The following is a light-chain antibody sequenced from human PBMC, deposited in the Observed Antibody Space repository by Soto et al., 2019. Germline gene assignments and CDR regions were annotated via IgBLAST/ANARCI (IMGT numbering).Light chain of an antibody. CDR3: QQYYNAPPT. CDR2: GTS. J-gene: IGKJ3*01. Sequence: ENVLTQSPGTLSLSPGERATLSCRASQSISSSYLAWYQQKPGHAPRLIIYGTSSRATGIPDRFSGSGSGTDFTLTISRLEPEDFAVYYCQQYYNAPPTFGPGTKVDIK. CDR1: QSISSSY. V-gene: IGKV3-20*01.